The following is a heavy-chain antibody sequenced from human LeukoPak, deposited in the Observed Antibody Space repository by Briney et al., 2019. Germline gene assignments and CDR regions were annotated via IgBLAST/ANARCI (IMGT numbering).Heavy chain of an antibody. CDR2: IYYSGST. J-gene: IGHJ4*02. V-gene: IGHV4-59*12. CDR1: GGSISSYY. D-gene: IGHD6-13*01. CDR3: ARFSAAAGDY. Sequence: SETLSLTCTVSGGSISSYYWSWIRQPPGKGLEWIGYIYYSGSTYYNPSLKSRVTISVDTSKNQFSLKLSSVTAADTAVYYCARFSAAAGDYWGQGTLVTVSS.